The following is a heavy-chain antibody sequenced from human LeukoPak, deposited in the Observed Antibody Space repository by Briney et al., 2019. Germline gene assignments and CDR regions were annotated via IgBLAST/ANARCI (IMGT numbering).Heavy chain of an antibody. CDR2: ISSSSSTI. D-gene: IGHD3-10*01. CDR1: GFTFNDYS. J-gene: IGHJ6*02. Sequence: GGSLRLSCAASGFTFNDYSMNWVRQAPGKGLEWVSYISSSSSTISYADSVKGRFTISRDTAKNSLYLQMNSLRAEDTAVYYCARSRHYYGSGSYYSDYYYGMDVWGQGTTVTVSS. CDR3: ARSRHYYGSGSYYSDYYYGMDV. V-gene: IGHV3-48*01.